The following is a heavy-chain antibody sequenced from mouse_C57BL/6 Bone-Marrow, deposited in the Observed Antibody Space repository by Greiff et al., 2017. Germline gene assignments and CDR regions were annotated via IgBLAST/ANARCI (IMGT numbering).Heavy chain of an antibody. CDR3: ARCYYGSSLYWYFDV. CDR1: GYTFTNYW. V-gene: IGHV1-63*01. D-gene: IGHD1-1*01. J-gene: IGHJ1*03. CDR2: IYPGGGYT. Sequence: QVHVKQSGAELVRPGTSVKMSCKASGYTFTNYWIGWAKQRPGHGLEWIGDIYPGGGYTNYNEKFKGKATLTADKSSSTAYMQVSSLTSEDSAIYYCARCYYGSSLYWYFDVWGTGTTVTVSS.